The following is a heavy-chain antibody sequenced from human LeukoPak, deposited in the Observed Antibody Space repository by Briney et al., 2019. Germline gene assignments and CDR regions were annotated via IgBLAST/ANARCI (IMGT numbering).Heavy chain of an antibody. CDR1: GGSISSYY. J-gene: IGHJ4*02. CDR2: IYYSGST. Sequence: SETLSLTCTVSGGSISSYYWSWIRQPPGKGLEWIGYIYYSGSTNYNPSLKSRVTISVDTSKNQFSLKLSSVTAADTAVYYCARSTQYFGPLSYFDYWGQGTLVTVSS. D-gene: IGHD3-9*01. CDR3: ARSTQYFGPLSYFDY. V-gene: IGHV4-59*08.